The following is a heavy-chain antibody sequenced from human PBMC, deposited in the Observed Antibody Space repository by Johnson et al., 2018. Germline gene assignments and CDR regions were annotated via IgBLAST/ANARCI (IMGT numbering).Heavy chain of an antibody. D-gene: IGHD1-26*01. CDR1: GFTFSSYG. CDR3: ARVGSSYYYGLDV. J-gene: IGHJ6*02. CDR2: IWYDGSNK. Sequence: QVQLVQSGGGVVQPGRSLRLSCAASGFTFSSYGMHWVRQAPGKGLEWVAVIWYDGSNKYYADSVKGRFTISRDNSKNTLYLQMNSLRAEDTAVYYCARVGSSYYYGLDVWGQGTTVTVSS. V-gene: IGHV3-33*01.